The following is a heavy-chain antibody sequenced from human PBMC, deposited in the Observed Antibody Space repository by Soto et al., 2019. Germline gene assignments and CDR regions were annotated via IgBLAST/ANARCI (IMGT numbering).Heavy chain of an antibody. V-gene: IGHV4-4*02. J-gene: IGHJ4*02. CDR2: IYHSGST. CDR1: GGAISSSNC. Sequence: PAETLSLTCAVSGGAISSSNCLIVFRQPPGKGLEWIGEIYHSGSTNYNPSLKSRVTISVDKSKNQFSLKLSSVTAADTAVYYCARAQYSSGWYYWGQGTLVTVSS. CDR3: ARAQYSSGWYY. D-gene: IGHD6-19*01.